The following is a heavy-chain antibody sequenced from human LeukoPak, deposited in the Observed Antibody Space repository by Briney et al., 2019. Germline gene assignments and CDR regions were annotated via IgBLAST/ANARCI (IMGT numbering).Heavy chain of an antibody. CDR1: GYSFTSYR. CDR2: IHPGDSDA. CDR3: ARQAVPVAKYFQY. V-gene: IGHV5-51*01. D-gene: IGHD2-2*01. J-gene: IGHJ1*01. Sequence: GSLKISCKGSGYSFTSYRIGWVRQMPGKGPEWMGIIHPGDSDARYSPSFQGQVTISADKSISTAYLQWSSLKASDTAMYYCARQAVPVAKYFQYWGQGTLVTVSS.